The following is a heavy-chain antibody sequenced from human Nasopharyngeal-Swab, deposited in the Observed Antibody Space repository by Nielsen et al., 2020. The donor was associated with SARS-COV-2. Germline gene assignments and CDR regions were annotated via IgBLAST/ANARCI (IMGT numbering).Heavy chain of an antibody. Sequence: GGSLRLSCKGSGYIFTSYWIGWVRQMPGKGLEWMGIIYPADSDSRYSLSFQGQVSISVDKSISTAYPQWNTLKASDTAIYYCVRRAFSASYFYFDYWGPGTLVTVSS. V-gene: IGHV5-51*01. CDR3: VRRAFSASYFYFDY. CDR2: IYPADSDS. J-gene: IGHJ4*02. D-gene: IGHD1-26*01. CDR1: GYIFTSYW.